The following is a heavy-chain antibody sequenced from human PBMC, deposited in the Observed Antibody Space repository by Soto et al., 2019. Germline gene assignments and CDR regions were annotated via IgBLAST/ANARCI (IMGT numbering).Heavy chain of an antibody. CDR2: IYPSDSDT. J-gene: IGHJ6*02. CDR1: GYTFTIQW. V-gene: IGHV5-51*01. Sequence: EALKLSCHGCGYTFTIQWIAWIRQTPGKGLEWMGIIYPSDSDTRYSPSFEGQVTISADKSISTAYLQWSSLKASDSAKYYCARLTTYYYDTSGYGMDVWRQGTTVTGSS. CDR3: ARLTTYYYDTSGYGMDV. D-gene: IGHD3-22*01.